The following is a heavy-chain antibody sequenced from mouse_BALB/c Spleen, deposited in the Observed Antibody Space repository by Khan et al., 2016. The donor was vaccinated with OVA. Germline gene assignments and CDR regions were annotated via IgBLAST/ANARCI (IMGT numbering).Heavy chain of an antibody. D-gene: IGHD2-1*01. CDR2: IRNSGNT. Sequence: EVQLVESGPGLVKPSQSLALTCTVSGSSIPSDYAWNWIRQFPGSKLEWMGYIRNSGNTSYNPSLKSRITITRDTSKNQFFLQLNSVTTEDTATYYGARDGNWYFDVWGAGTTVTVSS. V-gene: IGHV3-2*02. CDR3: ARDGNWYFDV. CDR1: GSSIPSDYA. J-gene: IGHJ1*01.